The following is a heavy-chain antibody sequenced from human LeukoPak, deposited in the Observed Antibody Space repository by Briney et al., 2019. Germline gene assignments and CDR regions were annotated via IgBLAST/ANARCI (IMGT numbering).Heavy chain of an antibody. Sequence: PGGSLRLSCAASGFTFSSYSMNWVRQAPGKGLEWVSYISSSGSTIYYADSVKGRFTISRDNAKNSLYLQMNSLRAEDTAVYYCARDLSSSGWRSAFDIWGQGTMVTVSS. CDR1: GFTFSSYS. V-gene: IGHV3-48*04. D-gene: IGHD6-19*01. J-gene: IGHJ3*02. CDR3: ARDLSSSGWRSAFDI. CDR2: ISSSGSTI.